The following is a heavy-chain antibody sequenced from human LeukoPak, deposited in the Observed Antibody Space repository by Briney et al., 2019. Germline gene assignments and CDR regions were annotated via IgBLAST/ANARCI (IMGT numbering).Heavy chain of an antibody. CDR3: ARGLSGYLDY. Sequence: PSETLSLTCAVYGGSFSGYYWSWIRQPPGKGLEWIGEINHSGSTNYNPSLKSRVTISVDTSKNQFSLKLSSVTAADTAVYYCARGLSGYLDYWGQGTLVTVSS. CDR2: INHSGST. V-gene: IGHV4-34*01. J-gene: IGHJ4*02. CDR1: GGSFSGYY. D-gene: IGHD3-3*01.